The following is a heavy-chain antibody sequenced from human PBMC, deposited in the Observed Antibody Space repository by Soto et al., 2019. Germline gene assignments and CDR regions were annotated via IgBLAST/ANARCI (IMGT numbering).Heavy chain of an antibody. Sequence: LRLSCAASGFTFDDYAMHWVRQAPGKGLEWVSGISWNSGSIGYADSVKGRFTISRDNAKNSLYLQMNSLRAEDTALYYCARALTMIVVAPGYWGQGTLVTVSS. J-gene: IGHJ4*02. CDR2: ISWNSGSI. V-gene: IGHV3-9*01. D-gene: IGHD3-22*01. CDR1: GFTFDDYA. CDR3: ARALTMIVVAPGY.